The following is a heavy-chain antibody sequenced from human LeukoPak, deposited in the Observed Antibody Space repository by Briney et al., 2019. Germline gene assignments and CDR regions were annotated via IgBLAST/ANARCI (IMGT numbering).Heavy chain of an antibody. Sequence: ASVKVSCKASGYTFTGYYMHWVRQAPGQGLEWMGWINPNSGGTNYAQKFQGWVTMTRDTSISTAYKELSRLRSDDTAVYYCARGGNYYGSGSYLSPCDYWGQGTLVTVSS. J-gene: IGHJ4*02. V-gene: IGHV1-2*04. D-gene: IGHD3-10*01. CDR1: GYTFTGYY. CDR2: INPNSGGT. CDR3: ARGGNYYGSGSYLSPCDY.